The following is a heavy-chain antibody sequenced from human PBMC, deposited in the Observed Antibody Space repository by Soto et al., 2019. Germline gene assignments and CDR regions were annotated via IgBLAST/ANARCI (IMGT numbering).Heavy chain of an antibody. CDR3: ARRLLFVDSDY. CDR1: GYTFTSYG. D-gene: IGHD2-15*01. V-gene: IGHV1-18*01. Sequence: ASVKVSCKASGYTFTSYGISWVRQAPGQGLEWMGWISAYSGNTGYAQKLQGRVTMTRNTSTSTAYMELSSLRSEDTAVYYCARRLLFVDSDYWGQATLVTVSS. CDR2: ISAYSGNT. J-gene: IGHJ4*02.